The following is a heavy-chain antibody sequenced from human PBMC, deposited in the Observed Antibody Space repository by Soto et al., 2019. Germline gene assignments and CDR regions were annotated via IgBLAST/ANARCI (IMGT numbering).Heavy chain of an antibody. CDR2: ISTDASST. CDR1: GFTFSSYW. CDR3: ARLPNKSPQN. Sequence: EVQLVESGGGLVQPGGSLRLSCAASGFTFSSYWMHWVRQAPGKGLVWVSSISTDASSTSYADPVKGRFTISRDNAKNTLYLQMTSVRAEDTAVYYFARLPNKSPQNWGQGTLVIVSP. J-gene: IGHJ1*01. V-gene: IGHV3-74*01.